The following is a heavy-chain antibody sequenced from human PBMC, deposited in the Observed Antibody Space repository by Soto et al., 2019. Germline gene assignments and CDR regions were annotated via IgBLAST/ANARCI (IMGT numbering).Heavy chain of an antibody. D-gene: IGHD3-16*01. Sequence: QLQLQESGPGLVKPSETLSLTCTVSGGSITSSSYYWDWIRQPPGKGLEWIGSIDYSGSTFYNPSLKSRVTISVDTSKKQFSLQLRSVTAADTAVYYCARSLGGMPGYFDFWGQGTLVTVSS. V-gene: IGHV4-39*01. J-gene: IGHJ4*02. CDR2: IDYSGST. CDR3: ARSLGGMPGYFDF. CDR1: GGSITSSSYY.